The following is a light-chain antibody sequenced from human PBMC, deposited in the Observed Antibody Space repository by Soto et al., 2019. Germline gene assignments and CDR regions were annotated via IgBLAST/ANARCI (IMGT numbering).Light chain of an antibody. Sequence: DIQMTQSPSTLSASVGDRVTITCRASQSITEWLAWYQQKPGKAPKLLISKASTLQSGVPSRFSGSGFGTEFTLTISSLQPDDFATYYCLQYNTYPWTVGRGTKVEIK. V-gene: IGKV1-5*03. CDR1: QSITEW. CDR3: LQYNTYPWT. J-gene: IGKJ1*01. CDR2: KAS.